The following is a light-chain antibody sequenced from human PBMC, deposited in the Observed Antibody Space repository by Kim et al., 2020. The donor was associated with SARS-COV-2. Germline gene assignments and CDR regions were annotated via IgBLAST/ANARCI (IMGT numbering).Light chain of an antibody. Sequence: GKSCTSSCTGTGSDVGGYNSVSWYQQHSGKAPKVMIYDVNRRPSGVPDRFSGSKSGNTASLTISGLQAGDEADYYCCSYAGSYSYVFGTGTKVTVL. V-gene: IGLV2-11*03. CDR2: DVN. CDR1: GSDVGGYNS. CDR3: CSYAGSYSYV. J-gene: IGLJ1*01.